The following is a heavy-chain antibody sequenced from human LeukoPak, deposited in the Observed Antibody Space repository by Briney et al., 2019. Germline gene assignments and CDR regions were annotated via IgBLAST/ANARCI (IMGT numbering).Heavy chain of an antibody. J-gene: IGHJ5*02. V-gene: IGHV1-18*01. CDR1: GYTFTSYD. D-gene: IGHD5-18*01. CDR2: ISAYNGNT. CDR3: AREGLTAMVGFDP. Sequence: ASVKVSCKASGYTFTSYDINWVRQATGQGLEWMGWISAYNGNTNYAQKLQGRVTMTTDTSTSTAYMELRSLRSDDTAVYYCAREGLTAMVGFDPWGQGTLVTVSS.